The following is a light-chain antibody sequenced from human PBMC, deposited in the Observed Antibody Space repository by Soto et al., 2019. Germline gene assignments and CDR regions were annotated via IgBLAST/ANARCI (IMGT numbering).Light chain of an antibody. J-gene: IGLJ1*01. V-gene: IGLV2-8*01. CDR3: RSYAGSDTFV. CDR2: EVR. CDR1: SSDVGGYNY. Sequence: SALTQPPSATGYTGQAVTISCTGTSSDVGGYNYVSWYQQHPGKAPKLMIYEVRERPSGVPDRFSGSKSGNTASLTISGLQAEDEADYYCRSYAGSDTFVFGTGTKV.